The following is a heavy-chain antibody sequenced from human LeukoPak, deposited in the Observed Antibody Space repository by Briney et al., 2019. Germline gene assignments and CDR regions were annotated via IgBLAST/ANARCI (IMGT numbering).Heavy chain of an antibody. J-gene: IGHJ4*02. D-gene: IGHD2-2*01. CDR1: GFTFSSYS. CDR2: ISSSSYI. CDR3: ARSGGCSSTSCSPNFDY. V-gene: IGHV3-21*01. Sequence: GGSLRLSCAASGFTFSSYSMNWVRQAPGQGLEWVSSISSSSYIYYADSVKGRFTISRDNAKNSLYLQMNSLRAEDTAVYYCARSGGCSSTSCSPNFDYWGQGTLVTVSS.